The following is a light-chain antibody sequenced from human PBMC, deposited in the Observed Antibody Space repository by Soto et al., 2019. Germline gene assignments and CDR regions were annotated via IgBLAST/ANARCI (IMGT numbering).Light chain of an antibody. CDR2: EVS. V-gene: IGLV2-14*01. CDR1: SSDVGGYKH. CDR3: NSQRSSGTRV. Sequence: QSALTQPASVSGSPGQSITISCTGTSSDVGGYKHVSWYQHHPGKAPKLIIYEVSNRPAGVSNRFSVSKSGYTASLTISGLQAEDEADYYCNSQRSSGTRVFGTGTKVTVL. J-gene: IGLJ1*01.